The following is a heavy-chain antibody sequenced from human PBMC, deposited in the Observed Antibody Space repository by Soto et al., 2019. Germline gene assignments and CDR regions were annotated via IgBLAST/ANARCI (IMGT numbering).Heavy chain of an antibody. V-gene: IGHV3-9*01. J-gene: IGHJ3*02. D-gene: IGHD2-21*01. CDR1: GFTFDDYA. CDR3: AKGGGGGWAFDT. Sequence: EVQLVESGGGLVQPGRSLRLSCAASGFTFDDYAMHWVRQAPGKGLEWVSGISWNSGNIGYADSVKGRFTISRDNAKNSLYRQMNSLRAEDTALYYCAKGGGGGWAFDTWGQGTMVTVSS. CDR2: ISWNSGNI.